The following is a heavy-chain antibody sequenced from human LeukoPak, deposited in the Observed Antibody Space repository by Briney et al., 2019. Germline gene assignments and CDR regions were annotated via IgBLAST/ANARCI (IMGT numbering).Heavy chain of an antibody. J-gene: IGHJ3*02. CDR3: ARIGVGGATSRKAFDI. Sequence: SETLSLTCTVSGGSISSSSYYWGWIRQPPGKGLEWIGSIYYSGSTYHNPSLKSRVTISVDTSKSQFTLKLSSVTAADTAVYYCARIGVGGATSRKAFDIWGQGTMVTVSS. CDR1: GGSISSSSYY. V-gene: IGHV4-39*01. D-gene: IGHD1-26*01. CDR2: IYYSGST.